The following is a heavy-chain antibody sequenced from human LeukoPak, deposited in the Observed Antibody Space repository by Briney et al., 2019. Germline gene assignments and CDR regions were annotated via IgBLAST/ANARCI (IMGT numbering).Heavy chain of an antibody. CDR2: INHLGST. Sequence: PSETLSLTCAVYGGSFSADYWTWIRQPPGKGLEWIGEINHLGSTNYNPSLKSRVTISVDTSKNQFSLKLSSVTAADTAVYYCARAWLLSYMDVWGKGTTVTISS. V-gene: IGHV4-34*01. J-gene: IGHJ6*03. D-gene: IGHD3-22*01. CDR3: ARAWLLSYMDV. CDR1: GGSFSADY.